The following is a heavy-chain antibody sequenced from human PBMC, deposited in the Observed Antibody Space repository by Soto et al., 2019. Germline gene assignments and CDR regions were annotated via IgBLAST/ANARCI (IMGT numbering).Heavy chain of an antibody. V-gene: IGHV1-18*04. CDR1: GYTFNTYA. J-gene: IGHJ4*02. CDR2: ISGYNGKT. CDR3: ARDFYSDGSGPSDY. Sequence: ASVKVSCKTSGYTFNTYAITWARQVPGQGLEWMGWISGYNGKTEYAQTHQGRVTVTTDTSTSTAFMELRSLRSDDTAVYYCARDFYSDGSGPSDYWGQGTPVTVSS. D-gene: IGHD6-19*01.